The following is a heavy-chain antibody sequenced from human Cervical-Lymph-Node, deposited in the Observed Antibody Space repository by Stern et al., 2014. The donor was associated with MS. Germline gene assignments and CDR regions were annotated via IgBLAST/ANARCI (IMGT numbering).Heavy chain of an antibody. CDR3: ARGGLWGAYAPMDV. J-gene: IGHJ6*02. Sequence: QLVQSGGGVVQPGRSLRLSCAASGFTFSSYGMHWVRQAPGKGLEWVTVIWHGGSIKQYADSVMGRFTISKDNDRSTLYLQMNSLRAEDTAVYYCARGGLWGAYAPMDVWGQGTTVTVSS. D-gene: IGHD3-16*01. CDR1: GFTFSSYG. V-gene: IGHV3-33*01. CDR2: IWHGGSIK.